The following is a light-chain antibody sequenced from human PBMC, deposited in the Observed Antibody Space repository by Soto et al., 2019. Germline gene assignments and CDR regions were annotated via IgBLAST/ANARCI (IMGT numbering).Light chain of an antibody. CDR3: ASWDDSLNGWV. J-gene: IGLJ3*02. Sequence: QSVLTQPPSASGTPGQRVTISCSGGSSNIGGNTVNWYQQLPGTAPKLLIYSDNQRPSGVPDRFSGSKSGTSASLAISGLQSEEEADYYCASWDDSLNGWVFGGGTKLTVL. CDR1: SSNIGGNT. CDR2: SDN. V-gene: IGLV1-44*01.